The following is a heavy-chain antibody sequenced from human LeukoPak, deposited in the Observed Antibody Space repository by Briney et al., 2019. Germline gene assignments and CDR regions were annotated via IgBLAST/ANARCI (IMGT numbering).Heavy chain of an antibody. CDR1: GFTFSSYS. D-gene: IGHD6-19*01. V-gene: IGHV3-21*01. Sequence: GGSLRLSCAASGFTFSSYSMNWVCQAPGKGLEWVSFISSSSTYIYYADSVKGRFTISRDNAKNSLYLQMNSLRAEDTAVYYCARDRYSSDVQYYFDYWGQGTLVTVSS. J-gene: IGHJ4*02. CDR2: ISSSSTYI. CDR3: ARDRYSSDVQYYFDY.